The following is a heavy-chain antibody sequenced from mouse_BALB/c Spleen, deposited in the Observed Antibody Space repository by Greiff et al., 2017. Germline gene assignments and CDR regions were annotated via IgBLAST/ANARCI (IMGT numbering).Heavy chain of an antibody. CDR2: ISSGGGST. V-gene: IGHV5-12-1*01. CDR3: ARRERGNAMDY. Sequence: EVQRVESGGGLVQPGGSRKLSCAASGFAFSSYDMSWVRQTPEKRLEWVAYISSGGGSTYYPDTVKGRFTISRDNAKNTLYLQMSSLKSEDTAMYYCARRERGNAMDYRGQGTSVTVSS. J-gene: IGHJ4*01. CDR1: GFAFSSYD.